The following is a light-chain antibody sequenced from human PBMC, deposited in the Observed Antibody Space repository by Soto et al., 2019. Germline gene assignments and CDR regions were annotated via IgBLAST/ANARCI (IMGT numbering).Light chain of an antibody. J-gene: IGKJ4*01. CDR1: QSVSNY. Sequence: EIVLTQSPATLSLSPGERATLSCRASQSVSNYLAWFQQQPGQAPRLLIYDASNRATGIPARFSGSGYGTDFTLAISSLESEDFAVYYCQQRSSWPLLTFGGGTKVEI. CDR2: DAS. CDR3: QQRSSWPLLT. V-gene: IGKV3-11*01.